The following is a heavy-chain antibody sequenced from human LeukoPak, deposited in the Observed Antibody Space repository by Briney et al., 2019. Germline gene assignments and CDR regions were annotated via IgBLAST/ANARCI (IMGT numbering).Heavy chain of an antibody. Sequence: ASVKVSCKASGYTFTSYYMHWVRQAPGQGLEWMGIINPNAGTTSYAQKFQGRVTVTRDTSTSTVYMELSSLRSEDTAVYYCARGKGNYGDPASFDYWGQGTLVTVSS. CDR3: ARGKGNYGDPASFDY. CDR2: INPNAGTT. CDR1: GYTFTSYY. J-gene: IGHJ4*02. D-gene: IGHD4-17*01. V-gene: IGHV1-46*01.